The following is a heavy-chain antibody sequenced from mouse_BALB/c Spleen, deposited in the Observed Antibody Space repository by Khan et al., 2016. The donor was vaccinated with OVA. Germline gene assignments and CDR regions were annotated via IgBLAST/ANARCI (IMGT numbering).Heavy chain of an antibody. Sequence: QVQLQQSGTELARPGASVNLSCKASGYTFTDFYINWVKQRPGQGLEWIGEISPGSGDTYYNEKFKGKATLTADTSSSTAYMQLSSLTSEASAVYFCARRNYFGYTFAYWGQGTLVTVSA. V-gene: IGHV1-77*01. CDR3: ARRNYFGYTFAY. J-gene: IGHJ3*01. D-gene: IGHD1-2*01. CDR1: GYTFTDFY. CDR2: ISPGSGDT.